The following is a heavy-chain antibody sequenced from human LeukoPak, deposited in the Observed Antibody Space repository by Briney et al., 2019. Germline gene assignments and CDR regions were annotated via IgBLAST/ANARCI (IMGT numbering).Heavy chain of an antibody. CDR3: AREGTERANDAFDI. CDR1: GLMFHNYA. CDR2: TSYGVNDN. Sequence: GGSLRLSCAASGLMFHNYAMHWIRQAPGKGLEWVATTSYGVNDNYYADSVKVRFTISRDNSRNTFYLQMNSLAPEDTAMYYCAREGTERANDAFDIWGQGTMVIVSS. J-gene: IGHJ3*02. V-gene: IGHV3-30*04.